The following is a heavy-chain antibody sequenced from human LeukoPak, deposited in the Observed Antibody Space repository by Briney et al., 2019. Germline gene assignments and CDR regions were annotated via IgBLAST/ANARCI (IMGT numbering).Heavy chain of an antibody. CDR3: ARRFGEFPYYYYYGMDV. Sequence: GGPLRLSCAASGFTFSSYSMNWVRQAPGKGLEWVSSISSSSSYIYYADSVKGRFTISRDNAKNSLYLQMNSLRAEDTAVYYCARRFGEFPYYYYYGMDVWGQGTTVTVSS. CDR2: ISSSSSYI. J-gene: IGHJ6*02. V-gene: IGHV3-21*01. D-gene: IGHD3-10*01. CDR1: GFTFSSYS.